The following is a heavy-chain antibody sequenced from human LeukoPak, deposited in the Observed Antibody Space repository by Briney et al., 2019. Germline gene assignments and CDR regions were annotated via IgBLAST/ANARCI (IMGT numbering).Heavy chain of an antibody. CDR3: ASSGDILTGTYRGIDY. J-gene: IGHJ4*02. CDR2: IYHSGST. Sequence: PETLSLTCAVSGYFLSSGYYRGWSREPPGKGLERGGSIYHSGSTSYTPSLKSRVTRSVDTSKNQFSLKPNSVTAADTAVYYCASSGDILTGTYRGIDYWGQGTLVTVSS. D-gene: IGHD3-9*01. V-gene: IGHV4-38-2*01. CDR1: GYFLSSGYY.